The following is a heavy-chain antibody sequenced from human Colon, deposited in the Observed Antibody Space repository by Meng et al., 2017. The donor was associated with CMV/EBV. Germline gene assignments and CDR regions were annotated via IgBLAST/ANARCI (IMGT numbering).Heavy chain of an antibody. Sequence: SGFLFSDYHMSWIRQAPGKGLEWLCYMSSSGSSIFYTDSVKGRFTISRDNAKKSLYLQMNSLRADDTAVYYCAREFYYGSGSYPTDWGQGTLVTVSS. CDR1: GFLFSDYH. V-gene: IGHV3-11*01. J-gene: IGHJ4*02. CDR3: AREFYYGSGSYPTD. D-gene: IGHD3-10*01. CDR2: MSSSGSSI.